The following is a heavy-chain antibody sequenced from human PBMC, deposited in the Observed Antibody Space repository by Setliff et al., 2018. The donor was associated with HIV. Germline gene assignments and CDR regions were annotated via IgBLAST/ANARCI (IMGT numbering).Heavy chain of an antibody. Sequence: SETLSLTCTVSGGSINSYYWNWIRQSPGKGLERIGESGYNGDNSDNPSLNSRVTLSVDRSKNTFYRQLRSVSAADTAVYFCAGWGASGGRPDWHAFDMWGQGTMVTVSS. V-gene: IGHV4-59*01. CDR1: GGSINSYY. D-gene: IGHD2-15*01. CDR3: AGWGASGGRPDWHAFDM. CDR2: SGYNGDN. J-gene: IGHJ3*02.